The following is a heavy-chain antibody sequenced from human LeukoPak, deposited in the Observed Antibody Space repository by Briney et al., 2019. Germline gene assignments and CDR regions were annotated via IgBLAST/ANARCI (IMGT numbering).Heavy chain of an antibody. CDR1: GFTFSSYG. CDR2: IWYDGSNK. V-gene: IGHV3-33*01. CDR3: ARDFPYDPTHFDS. D-gene: IGHD2-8*01. J-gene: IGHJ4*02. Sequence: GESLKISCAASGFTFSSYGMHWVRQAPGKGLEWVGVIWYDGSNKYYADSVKGRFTISRDNSKNTLYLQMNSLRAEDSAVYYCARDFPYDPTHFDSWGQGTLVTVSS.